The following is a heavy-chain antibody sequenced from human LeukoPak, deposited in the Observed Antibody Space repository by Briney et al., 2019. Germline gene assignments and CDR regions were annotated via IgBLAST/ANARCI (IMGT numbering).Heavy chain of an antibody. J-gene: IGHJ3*02. CDR2: ISSSGSTI. V-gene: IGHV3-11*04. CDR1: GFTFSDYY. Sequence: GGSLRLSCAASGFTFSDYYMSWIRQAPGKGLEWVSYISSSGSTIYYADSVKGRFTISRDNAKNPLYLQMNSLRAEDTAVYYCARDRYYYDSSGQGAFDIWGQGTMVTVSS. CDR3: ARDRYYYDSSGQGAFDI. D-gene: IGHD3-22*01.